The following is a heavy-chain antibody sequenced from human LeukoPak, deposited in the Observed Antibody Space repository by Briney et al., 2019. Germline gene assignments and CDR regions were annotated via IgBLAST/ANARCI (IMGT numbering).Heavy chain of an antibody. D-gene: IGHD3-22*01. J-gene: IGHJ3*02. CDR1: GFTFSSHA. Sequence: PGGSLRLSCAASGFTFSSHAMHWVRQAPGKGLEWVALISFDGSNKYYADSVKGRFTISRDNSKNTLYLQMNSLRAEDTAVYYCARGGGYYPMNDAVDIWGQGTLVTVS. V-gene: IGHV3-30-3*01. CDR2: ISFDGSNK. CDR3: ARGGGYYPMNDAVDI.